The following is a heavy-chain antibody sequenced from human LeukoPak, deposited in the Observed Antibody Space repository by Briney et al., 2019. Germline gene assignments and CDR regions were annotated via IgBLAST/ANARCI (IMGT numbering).Heavy chain of an antibody. CDR3: ARDEWELLRSDY. Sequence: GGSLRLSCAASGFTFSSYAMHWVRQAPGKGLEWVANIKQDGSEKYYVDSVKGRFTISRDNAKNSLYLQMNSLRAEDTAVYYCARDEWELLRSDYWGQGTLVTVSS. D-gene: IGHD1-26*01. CDR2: IKQDGSEK. CDR1: GFTFSSYA. J-gene: IGHJ4*02. V-gene: IGHV3-7*01.